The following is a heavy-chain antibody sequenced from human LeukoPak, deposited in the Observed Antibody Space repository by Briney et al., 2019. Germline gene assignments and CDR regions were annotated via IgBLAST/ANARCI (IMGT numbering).Heavy chain of an antibody. CDR2: INNSGGTM. J-gene: IGHJ6*03. CDR1: GFTFSSYE. D-gene: IGHD4-11*01. CDR3: ARDGKVTTSYYYYYYYMDV. Sequence: GGSLRLSCAASGFTFSSYEMNWVRQAAGKGLEWVSYINNSGGTMYYADSVKGRFTISRDNTKNSLYLQMNSLRAEDTAVYYCARDGKVTTSYYYYYYYMDVWGKGTTVTVSS. V-gene: IGHV3-48*03.